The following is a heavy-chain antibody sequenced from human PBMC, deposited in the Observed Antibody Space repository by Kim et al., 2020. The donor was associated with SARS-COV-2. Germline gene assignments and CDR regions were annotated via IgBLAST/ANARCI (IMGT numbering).Heavy chain of an antibody. CDR2: ISYDGSNK. Sequence: GALRLSCAASGFTFSSYAMHWVRQAPGKGLEWVAVISYDGSNKYYADSVKGRFTISRDNSKNTLYLQMNSLRAEDTAVYYCAGCPYSSSWYWFDPWGQG. CDR1: GFTFSSYA. CDR3: AGCPYSSSWYWFDP. D-gene: IGHD6-13*01. J-gene: IGHJ5*02. V-gene: IGHV3-30*04.